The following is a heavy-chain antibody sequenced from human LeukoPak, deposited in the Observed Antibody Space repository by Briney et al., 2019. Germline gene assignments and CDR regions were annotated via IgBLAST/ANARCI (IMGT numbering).Heavy chain of an antibody. Sequence: APVKVSCKASGGTFSSYAISWVRQAPGQGLEWMGRIIPIFGTANYAQKFQGRVTTTTDESTSTAYMELSSLRSEDTAVYYCARSYDSSGYYFDYWAREPWSPSPQ. J-gene: IGHJ4*02. CDR3: ARSYDSSGYYFDY. V-gene: IGHV1-69*05. CDR1: GGTFSSYA. CDR2: IIPIFGTA. D-gene: IGHD3-22*01.